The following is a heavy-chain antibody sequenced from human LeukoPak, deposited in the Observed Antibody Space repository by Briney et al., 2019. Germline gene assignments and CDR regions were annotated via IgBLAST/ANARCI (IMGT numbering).Heavy chain of an antibody. CDR3: ARDPGDSSGYYLYYYFDH. D-gene: IGHD3-22*01. J-gene: IGHJ4*02. V-gene: IGHV3-21*01. CDR1: GFTFSSYS. Sequence: PGGSLRLSCAASGFTFSSYSMNWVRQAPGKGLEWVSSISSSSSYIYYADSVKGRFTISRDNAKNSLYLQMNSLRAEDTAVYYCARDPGDSSGYYLYYYFDHWGQGTLVTVSS. CDR2: ISSSSSYI.